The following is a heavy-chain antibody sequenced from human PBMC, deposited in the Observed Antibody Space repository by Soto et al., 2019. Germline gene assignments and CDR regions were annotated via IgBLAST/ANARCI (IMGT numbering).Heavy chain of an antibody. CDR2: INHSGST. Sequence: NPSETLSLTCAVYGGSFSGYYWSWIRQPPGKGLEWIGEINHSGSTNYNPSLKSRVTISVDTSKNQFSLKLSSVTAADTAVYYCARGGITIFGVVTKGWFDPWGQGTLVTVSS. J-gene: IGHJ5*02. V-gene: IGHV4-34*01. D-gene: IGHD3-3*01. CDR3: ARGGITIFGVVTKGWFDP. CDR1: GGSFSGYY.